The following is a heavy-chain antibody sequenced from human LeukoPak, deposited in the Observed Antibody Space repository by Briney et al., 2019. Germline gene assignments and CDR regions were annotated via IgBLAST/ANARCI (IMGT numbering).Heavy chain of an antibody. J-gene: IGHJ5*02. V-gene: IGHV3-48*02. CDR3: ARDGYGDHLFDP. CDR1: RFTFTSYS. CDR2: ISTSSSTI. D-gene: IGHD4-17*01. Sequence: GESLRLSCAASRFTFTSYSLNWVRQAPGKGLEWVSYISTSSSTIYYADSVKGRFTISRDNAKNSLYLQMNSLRDEDTAVYYCARDGYGDHLFDPWGQGTLVIVSS.